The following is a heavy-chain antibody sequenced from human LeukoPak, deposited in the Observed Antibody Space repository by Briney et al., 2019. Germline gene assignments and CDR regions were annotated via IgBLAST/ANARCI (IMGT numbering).Heavy chain of an antibody. D-gene: IGHD2-15*01. CDR3: ARDSGFVVAEFDY. CDR1: GFTFDDYG. V-gene: IGHV3-20*04. Sequence: GGSLRLSCAASGFTFDDYGMSWVRQAPGKGLEWVSGNNWNGGSTGYADSVKGRFTTSRDNAKNSLYLQMNSLRAEDTALYYCARDSGFVVAEFDYWGQGTLVTVSS. J-gene: IGHJ4*02. CDR2: NNWNGGST.